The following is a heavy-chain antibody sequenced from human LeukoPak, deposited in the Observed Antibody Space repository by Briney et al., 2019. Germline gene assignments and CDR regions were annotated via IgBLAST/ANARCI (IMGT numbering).Heavy chain of an antibody. CDR2: ISYDGSNK. V-gene: IGHV3-30*18. D-gene: IGHD3-10*01. Sequence: GGSLRLSCAASGFTFSSYGMHWVRQAPGKGLEWVAVISYDGSNKYYADSVKGRFTISRDNSKNTLYLQMNSLRAEDTAVYYCAKEHPYYYGSGSYYDGPKSGMDVWGQGTTVTVSS. CDR1: GFTFSSYG. J-gene: IGHJ6*02. CDR3: AKEHPYYYGSGSYYDGPKSGMDV.